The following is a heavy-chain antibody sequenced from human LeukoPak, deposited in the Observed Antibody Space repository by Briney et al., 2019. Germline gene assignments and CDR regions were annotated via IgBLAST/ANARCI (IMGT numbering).Heavy chain of an antibody. V-gene: IGHV3-7*01. D-gene: IGHD1-26*01. Sequence: GGSLRLSCAASRFTFDSYWMTWVRQAPGKGLEWVANIKQDGSEKYYVDSVKGRFTISRDNAKNSLFLHMNSLRAEDTAVYYCTAGGATSFDYWGQGTLVTVSS. CDR2: IKQDGSEK. CDR1: RFTFDSYW. CDR3: TAGGATSFDY. J-gene: IGHJ4*02.